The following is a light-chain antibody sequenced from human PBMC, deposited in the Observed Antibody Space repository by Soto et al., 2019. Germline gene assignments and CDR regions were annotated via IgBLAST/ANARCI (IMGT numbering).Light chain of an antibody. Sequence: EIVMTPSPSPLSVSPGERATLSCGASQSVSSNLAWYQQKPGQAPRLLIYGASTRATGIPARFSGSGCGTEFSLTISSLQSEDFAAYYCQQYNNWPPITFGQGTRVEIK. CDR3: QQYNNWPPIT. V-gene: IGKV3-15*01. CDR1: QSVSSN. J-gene: IGKJ5*01. CDR2: GAS.